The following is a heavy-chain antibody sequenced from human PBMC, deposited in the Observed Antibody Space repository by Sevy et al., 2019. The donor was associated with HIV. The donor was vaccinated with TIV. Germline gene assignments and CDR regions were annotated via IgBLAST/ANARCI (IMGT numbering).Heavy chain of an antibody. D-gene: IGHD3-10*01. CDR3: TTGEYGFPYYFHY. J-gene: IGHJ4*02. Sequence: GGSLRLSCAASGFTFSNAWMNWVRQAPGKGLEWVGRIKSKTDGGTTDYAAPVKGRFTISRDDSKNTLYLQMNSLKTEDTAVYYCTTGEYGFPYYFHYWGQGTLVTVSS. V-gene: IGHV3-15*07. CDR1: GFTFSNAW. CDR2: IKSKTDGGTT.